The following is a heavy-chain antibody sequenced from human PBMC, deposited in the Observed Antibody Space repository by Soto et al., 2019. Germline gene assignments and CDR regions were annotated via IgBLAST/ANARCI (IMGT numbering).Heavy chain of an antibody. CDR2: IYHSGST. J-gene: IGHJ2*01. Sequence: QLQLQESGSGLVKPSQTLSLTCAVSGGSISSGGYSWSWIRQPPGKGLEWIGYIYHSGSTYYNPSLKSRVTISVDRSKNQFSLKLSSVTAADPAVYYCARETYWYFDLWGRGTLVTVSS. CDR3: ARETYWYFDL. CDR1: GGSISSGGYS. V-gene: IGHV4-30-2*01.